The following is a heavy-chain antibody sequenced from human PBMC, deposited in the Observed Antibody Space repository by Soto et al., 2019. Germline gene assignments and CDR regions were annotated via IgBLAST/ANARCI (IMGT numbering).Heavy chain of an antibody. CDR2: ISYDGSNK. D-gene: IGHD3-3*01. CDR3: ARGRAIRVLEWFGMDV. Sequence: QVQLVESGGGVVQPGRSLRLSCAASGFTFSSYAMHWVRQAPGKGLEWVAVISYDGSNKYYADSVKGRFTISRDNSKNALYLQRNSLRDEDTAVYYCARGRAIRVLEWFGMDVWGQGTTVTVSS. CDR1: GFTFSSYA. V-gene: IGHV3-30-3*01. J-gene: IGHJ6*02.